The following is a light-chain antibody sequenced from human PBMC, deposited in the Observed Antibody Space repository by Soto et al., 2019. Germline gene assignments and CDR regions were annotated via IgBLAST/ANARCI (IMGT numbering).Light chain of an antibody. J-gene: IGKJ2*01. V-gene: IGKV1-5*03. CDR2: KAS. CDR3: QQYNNYSGT. CDR1: QRITSW. Sequence: DIQMTQSPSTLSASVGDRVTITCRASQRITSWLAWYQQKPGKAPKLLIYKASSLESGVPSRFSGSGSGTEFTLTISSLQPADFETYYCQQYNNYSGTFGQGTKLEIK.